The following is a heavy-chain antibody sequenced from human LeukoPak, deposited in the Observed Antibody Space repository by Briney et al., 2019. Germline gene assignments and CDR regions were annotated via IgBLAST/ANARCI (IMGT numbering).Heavy chain of an antibody. D-gene: IGHD2-8*01. Sequence: GGSLRLSCAASGFTFSDYYMFWIRQAPGKGLEWVSYISSSGSTKYYADSVKGRFTISRDDAKNSVYLRMNSLRAEDTAVYYCARALGYCTNGLCYGGSLPPNFDYWGQGTLVTVSS. CDR1: GFTFSDYY. CDR3: ARALGYCTNGLCYGGSLPPNFDY. CDR2: ISSSGSTK. V-gene: IGHV3-11*04. J-gene: IGHJ4*02.